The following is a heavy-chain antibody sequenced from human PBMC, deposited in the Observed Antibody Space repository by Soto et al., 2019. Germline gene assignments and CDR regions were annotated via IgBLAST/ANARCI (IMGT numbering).Heavy chain of an antibody. Sequence: SETRSPTSTVSGGSISRFYWSWIRQPPGKGLEWIGYISSSGNTNYNPSLKSRVSISVDTSKNQFSLNLTSVTAADTGVYYCARAPMVLTRSYFDSWGQGTPVTVSS. V-gene: IGHV4-59*01. D-gene: IGHD3-22*01. CDR3: ARAPMVLTRSYFDS. CDR1: GGSISRFY. J-gene: IGHJ4*02. CDR2: ISSSGNT.